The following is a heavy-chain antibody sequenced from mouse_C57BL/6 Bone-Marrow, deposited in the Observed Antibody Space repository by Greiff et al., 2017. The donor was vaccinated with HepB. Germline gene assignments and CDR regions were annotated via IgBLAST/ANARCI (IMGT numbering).Heavy chain of an antibody. CDR2: IDPSDSYT. CDR3: ARAVDWYFDV. Sequence: QVQLQQPGAELVMPGASVKLSCKASGYTFTSYWMHWVKQRPGQGLEWIGEIDPSDSYTNYNRKFKGKATWTVDKSSSPAYMQLSSLTSEDSAVYYCARAVDWYFDVWGTGTTVTVSS. V-gene: IGHV1-69*01. J-gene: IGHJ1*03. CDR1: GYTFTSYW.